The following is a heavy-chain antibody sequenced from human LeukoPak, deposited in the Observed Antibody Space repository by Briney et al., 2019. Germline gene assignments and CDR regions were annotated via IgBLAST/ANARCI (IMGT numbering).Heavy chain of an antibody. J-gene: IGHJ4*02. CDR3: ARVPGSGWFTAVDY. D-gene: IGHD6-19*01. Sequence: GGSLRLSCAASGFTFGSYSMNWVRQAPGKGLEWVSSISSSSTYIYYADSLKGRFTISRDNAKNSLYLVMNNLRADDTAVYFCARVPGSGWFTAVDYWGQGTLVSVSS. CDR1: GFTFGSYS. V-gene: IGHV3-21*01. CDR2: ISSSSTYI.